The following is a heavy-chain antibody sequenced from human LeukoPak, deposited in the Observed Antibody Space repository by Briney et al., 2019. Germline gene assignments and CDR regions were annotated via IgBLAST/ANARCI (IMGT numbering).Heavy chain of an antibody. D-gene: IGHD5-18*01. Sequence: GGSLRLSCAASGFTVSSNYMSWVRQAPGKGLEWVSVIYSGGDTFYADSVKGIFTISRDNPKSTLFLQMNRLRAEDTAVYYCARCSYGYLGAFDIWGQGTMVTVSS. CDR2: IYSGGDT. CDR1: GFTVSSNY. CDR3: ARCSYGYLGAFDI. J-gene: IGHJ3*02. V-gene: IGHV3-66*01.